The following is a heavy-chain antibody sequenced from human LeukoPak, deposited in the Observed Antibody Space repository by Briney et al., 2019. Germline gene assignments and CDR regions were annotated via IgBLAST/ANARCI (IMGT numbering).Heavy chain of an antibody. D-gene: IGHD5-12*01. J-gene: IGHJ5*02. CDR3: ARDIVARQPCNWFDP. V-gene: IGHV4-34*01. Sequence: SETLSLTCAVYGGSFSGYYWSWIRQPPGKGLEWIGEINHSGSTNYNPSLKSRVTISVDTSKNQFSLKLSSVTAADTAVYYCARDIVARQPCNWFDPWGQGTLVTVSS. CDR1: GGSFSGYY. CDR2: INHSGST.